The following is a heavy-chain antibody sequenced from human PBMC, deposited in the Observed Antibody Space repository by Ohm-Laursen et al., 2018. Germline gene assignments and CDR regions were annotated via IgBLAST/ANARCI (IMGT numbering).Heavy chain of an antibody. Sequence: TQTLTLTYTFSGFSLSTSGMCVSWIRQPPGKALEWLARIDWDDDKFYSTSLKTRLTISKDTSKNQVVLTVTNMDPVDTATYYCARIRRYSSSWFYFDYWGQGTLVTVSS. CDR1: GFSLSTSGMC. J-gene: IGHJ4*02. CDR3: ARIRRYSSSWFYFDY. D-gene: IGHD6-13*01. V-gene: IGHV2-70*16. CDR2: IDWDDDK.